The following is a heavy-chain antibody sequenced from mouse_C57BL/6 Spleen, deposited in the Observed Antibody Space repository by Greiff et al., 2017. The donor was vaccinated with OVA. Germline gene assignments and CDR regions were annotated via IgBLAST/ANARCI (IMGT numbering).Heavy chain of an antibody. Sequence: VHVKQSGAELVKPGASVKLSCTASGFNIKDYYMHWVKQRTEQGLEWIGRIDPEDGETKYAPKFQGKATITADTSSNTAYLQLSSLTSEDTAVYYCASIITTVVSNYFDYWGQGTTLTVSS. D-gene: IGHD1-1*01. CDR2: IDPEDGET. J-gene: IGHJ2*01. V-gene: IGHV14-2*01. CDR3: ASIITTVVSNYFDY. CDR1: GFNIKDYY.